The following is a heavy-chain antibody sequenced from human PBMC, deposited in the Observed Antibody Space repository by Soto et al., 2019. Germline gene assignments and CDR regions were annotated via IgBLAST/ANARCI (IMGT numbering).Heavy chain of an antibody. CDR2: ISASTFNT. Sequence: GESLKISCAASGFTFTSYAMNWVRQAPGNGLEWVSAISASTFNTYYADSVKGRFTISRDNSKNTLYLQMNSLRAEDTAVYYCAKGRGGTYADFDSWGQGSLVTVSS. V-gene: IGHV3-23*01. D-gene: IGHD1-26*01. CDR3: AKGRGGTYADFDS. CDR1: GFTFTSYA. J-gene: IGHJ4*02.